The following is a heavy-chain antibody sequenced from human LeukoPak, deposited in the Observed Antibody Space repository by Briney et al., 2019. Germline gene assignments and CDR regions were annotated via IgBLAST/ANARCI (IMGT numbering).Heavy chain of an antibody. D-gene: IGHD3-22*01. Sequence: GGSLRLSCAASGFTFSSYWKHWVRQAPGKGLVWVSRINTDGNSTIYADSVKGLFTISRDNAKNTLYLQMNSLRAEDTAVYYCARETYYYDSSGYYFHVAEYFQHWGQGTLVTVSS. CDR3: ARETYYYDSSGYYFHVAEYFQH. V-gene: IGHV3-74*01. CDR1: GFTFSSYW. CDR2: INTDGNST. J-gene: IGHJ1*01.